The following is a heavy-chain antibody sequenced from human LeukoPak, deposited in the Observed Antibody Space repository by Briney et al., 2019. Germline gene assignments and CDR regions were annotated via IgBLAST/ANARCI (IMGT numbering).Heavy chain of an antibody. Sequence: GGSLRLSCAASGFPFSSYWMSWVRQAPGKGLEWVANIKQDGSEKYYVDSLKGRFTISRDNAKNSLYLQMNSLRAEDTAVYYCARRRGSTSGSYYMDVWGKGTTVTVSS. D-gene: IGHD2-2*01. V-gene: IGHV3-7*01. CDR1: GFPFSSYW. CDR2: IKQDGSEK. CDR3: ARRRGSTSGSYYMDV. J-gene: IGHJ6*03.